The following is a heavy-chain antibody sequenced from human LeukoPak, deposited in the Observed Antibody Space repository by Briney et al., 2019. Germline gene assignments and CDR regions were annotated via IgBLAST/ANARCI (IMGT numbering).Heavy chain of an antibody. CDR3: ARVGEQQLRYYYYMDV. J-gene: IGHJ6*03. V-gene: IGHV1-69*04. D-gene: IGHD6-13*01. CDR2: IIPILGIA. Sequence: GASVKVSCKASGGTFSSYAISWVRQAPGQGLEWMGRIIPILGIANYAQKFQGRVTITADKSTSTAYMELSSLRSEDTAVYYCARVGEQQLRYYYYMDVWGKGTTVTVSS. CDR1: GGTFSSYA.